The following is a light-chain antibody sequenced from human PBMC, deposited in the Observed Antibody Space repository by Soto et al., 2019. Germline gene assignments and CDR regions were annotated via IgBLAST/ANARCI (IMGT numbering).Light chain of an antibody. CDR2: GAS. J-gene: IGKJ1*01. Sequence: EIVFTQSPGTLSLSPGERAALSCRASQSVSNNYLAWYQQKPGQAPRLLIYGASTRASGIEGRFSGSGSGTDFTLTISRLEPEDFAVYYCRQYDSSPRTFGQGTKVDIK. CDR3: RQYDSSPRT. CDR1: QSVSNNY. V-gene: IGKV3-20*01.